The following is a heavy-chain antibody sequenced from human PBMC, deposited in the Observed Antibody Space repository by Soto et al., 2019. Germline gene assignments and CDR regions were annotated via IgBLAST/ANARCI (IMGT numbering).Heavy chain of an antibody. Sequence: HGESLKISCKGSGNIFANSWIGWVRQMSGKGLEWMGIIYPGDSDTRYSPSFQGQVTISADKSIITAYLQWSSLKASDTAIYYCARRTNDFNDGFDIWGQGTMVTVSS. CDR3: ARRTNDFNDGFDI. V-gene: IGHV5-51*01. D-gene: IGHD1-1*01. CDR1: GNIFANSW. CDR2: IYPGDSDT. J-gene: IGHJ3*02.